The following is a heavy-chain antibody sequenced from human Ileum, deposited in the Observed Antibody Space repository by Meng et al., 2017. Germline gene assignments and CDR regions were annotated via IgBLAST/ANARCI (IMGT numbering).Heavy chain of an antibody. J-gene: IGHJ4*02. CDR3: ARSSGYYAGSFEY. Sequence: GGSLRLSCAASGFTFSSYAMSWVRQAPGKGLEWLAVMPYDGSNKDHADSVRGRFTISRDNSKNTLYMQMNSLRGEDTAVYYCARSSGYYAGSFEYWGQGTLVTVSS. V-gene: IGHV3-30-3*01. D-gene: IGHD3-22*01. CDR1: GFTFSSYA. CDR2: MPYDGSNK.